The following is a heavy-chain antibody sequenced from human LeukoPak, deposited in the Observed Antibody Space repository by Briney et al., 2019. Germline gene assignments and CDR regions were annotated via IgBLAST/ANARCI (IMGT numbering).Heavy chain of an antibody. D-gene: IGHD4-23*01. Sequence: GGSLRLSCAASGFTFSSYSMNWVRQAPGKGLEWVSSISSSSSYIYYADSVKGRFTISRDNAKNSLYLQMNSLRAEDTAVYYCARDSMGDDYGGNGYWGQGTLVTVSS. J-gene: IGHJ4*02. V-gene: IGHV3-21*01. CDR1: GFTFSSYS. CDR3: ARDSMGDDYGGNGY. CDR2: ISSSSSYI.